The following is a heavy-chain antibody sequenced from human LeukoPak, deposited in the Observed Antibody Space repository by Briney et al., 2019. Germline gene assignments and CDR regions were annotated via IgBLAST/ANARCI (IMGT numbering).Heavy chain of an antibody. Sequence: GGSLRLSCAASGFTFSSYAMHWVRQAPGKGLEWVAVISYDGSNKYYADSVKGRFTISRDNSKNTLYLQMNSLRAEDTAVYYCVREGYDSSGIDYWGQGTLVTVSS. CDR2: ISYDGSNK. CDR3: VREGYDSSGIDY. J-gene: IGHJ4*02. CDR1: GFTFSSYA. D-gene: IGHD3-22*01. V-gene: IGHV3-30*04.